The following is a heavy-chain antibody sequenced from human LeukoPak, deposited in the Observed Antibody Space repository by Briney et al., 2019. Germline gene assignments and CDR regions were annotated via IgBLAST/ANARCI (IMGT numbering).Heavy chain of an antibody. CDR3: AKDHYDSSGPKGYFDY. CDR1: GFTFSSFG. D-gene: IGHD3-22*01. Sequence: HPGGSLRLSCGASGFTFSSFGMHWVRQAPGKGLEWVAFIRFDGSNKYYADSVKGRFTISRDNSKNTLFLQVNSLRAEDTAVYYCAKDHYDSSGPKGYFDYWGQGTLVTVSS. V-gene: IGHV3-30*02. J-gene: IGHJ4*02. CDR2: IRFDGSNK.